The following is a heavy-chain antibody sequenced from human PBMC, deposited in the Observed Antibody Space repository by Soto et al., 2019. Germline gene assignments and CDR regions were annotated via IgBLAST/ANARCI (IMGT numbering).Heavy chain of an antibody. D-gene: IGHD3-3*01. V-gene: IGHV1-2*02. CDR2: INPATGAA. CDR1: GYPVTAYY. CDR3: ARGGGVGVAGSAAFEM. Sequence: QLHLVQSGAVVKKPGASVTVSCSASGYPVTAYYMHWVRQAPGRGLEWMGGINPATGAAKYTQTFRGRVTMTRDPSTSTVFMELSGLTSEDTAVFSCARGGGVGVAGSAAFEMWGQGTLVTVSS. J-gene: IGHJ3*02.